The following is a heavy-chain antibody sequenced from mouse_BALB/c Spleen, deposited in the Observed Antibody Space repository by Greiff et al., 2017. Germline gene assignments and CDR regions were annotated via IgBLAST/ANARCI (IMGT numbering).Heavy chain of an antibody. Sequence: QVQLQQSGAELVRPGTSVKISCKASGYTFTNYWLGWVKQRPGHGLEWIGDIYPGGGYTNYNEKFKGKATLTADTSSSTAYMQLSSLTSEDSAVYFCARFDYDRDLYAMDYWGQGTSVTVSS. D-gene: IGHD2-4*01. J-gene: IGHJ4*01. CDR2: IYPGGGYT. CDR1: GYTFTNYW. V-gene: IGHV1-63*02. CDR3: ARFDYDRDLYAMDY.